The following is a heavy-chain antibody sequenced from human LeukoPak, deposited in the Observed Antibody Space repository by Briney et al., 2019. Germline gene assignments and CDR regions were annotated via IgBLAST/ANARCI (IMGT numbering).Heavy chain of an antibody. V-gene: IGHV1-69*05. J-gene: IGHJ4*02. Sequence: ASVKVSCKASGGTFSSYAISWVRQAPGQGLEWMGGIIPIFGTANYAQKFQGRVTITTDESTSTAYMEPSSLRSEDTAVYYCARQGSLGPVDYWGQGTLVTVSS. CDR2: IIPIFGTA. CDR1: GGTFSSYA. CDR3: ARQGSLGPVDY.